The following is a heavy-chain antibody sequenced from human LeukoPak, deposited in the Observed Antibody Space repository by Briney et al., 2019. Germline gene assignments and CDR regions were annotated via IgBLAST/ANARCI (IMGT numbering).Heavy chain of an antibody. CDR3: ARLYGTDLRADFHS. Sequence: GASVKVSCKASGYTFTGYYMHWVRQVPGQGLEWMGWINPNSGGTKYAQMFQGRVTMTRDTSISTAYMELSRLRSDDTAVYYCARLYGTDLRADFHSWGQPTMVTVHS. CDR2: INPNSGGT. D-gene: IGHD3-10*01. CDR1: GYTFTGYY. J-gene: IGHJ3*02. V-gene: IGHV1-2*02.